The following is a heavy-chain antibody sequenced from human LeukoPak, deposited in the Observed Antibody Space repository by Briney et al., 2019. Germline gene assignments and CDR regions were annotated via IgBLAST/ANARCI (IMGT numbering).Heavy chain of an antibody. D-gene: IGHD6-13*01. Sequence: PGGSLRLSCAASGFTFSSYAMHWVREAPGKGLGWVAVISYDGSNKYYADSVKGRFTISRDNSKNTLYLQMNSLRAEDTAVYYCAREDGGYSSSYFDYWGQGTLVTVSS. J-gene: IGHJ4*02. CDR3: AREDGGYSSSYFDY. CDR2: ISYDGSNK. V-gene: IGHV3-30-3*01. CDR1: GFTFSSYA.